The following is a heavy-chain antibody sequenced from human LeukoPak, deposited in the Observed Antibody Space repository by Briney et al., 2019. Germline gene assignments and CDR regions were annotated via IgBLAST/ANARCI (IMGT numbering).Heavy chain of an antibody. CDR2: ISGSGGST. Sequence: GGSLRLSCVASEFTFSSHAMSWVRQAPGKGLEWVSAISGSGGSTYYADSVKGRFTISRDNSKNTLYLQMNSLRAEDTAVYYCARDRGSSWSGGYFQHWGQGTLVTVSS. CDR1: EFTFSSHA. V-gene: IGHV3-23*01. CDR3: ARDRGSSWSGGYFQH. J-gene: IGHJ1*01. D-gene: IGHD6-13*01.